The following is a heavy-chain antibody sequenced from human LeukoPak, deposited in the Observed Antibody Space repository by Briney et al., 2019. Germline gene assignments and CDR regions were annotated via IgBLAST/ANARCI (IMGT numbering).Heavy chain of an antibody. V-gene: IGHV3-66*01. Sequence: GGSLRLSCAASGFTVNTNYMSWVRQAPGKGLEWVSIMHSVGTTYYADSVKGRFTFSRDNAKNSLYLQMNSLRAEDTAVYYCARDSRYCGGDCYLYGMDVWGQGTTVTVSS. J-gene: IGHJ6*02. CDR2: MHSVGTT. CDR1: GFTVNTNY. CDR3: ARDSRYCGGDCYLYGMDV. D-gene: IGHD2-21*02.